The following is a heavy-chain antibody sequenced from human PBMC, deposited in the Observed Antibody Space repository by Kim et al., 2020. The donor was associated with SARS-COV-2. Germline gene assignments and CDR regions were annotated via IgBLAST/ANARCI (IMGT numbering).Heavy chain of an antibody. CDR1: GGSLSSSSYY. CDR3: ARHQRYSSGWYVAFYY. Sequence: SETLSLTCTVSGGSLSSSSYYWGRIRQRPGLGLEWIGTAYYIGNTNSTLSLQVTVTVYVYTSQYSLSLNLGSVTDAAMDDYYCARHQRYSSGWYVAFYY. D-gene: IGHD6-13*01. J-gene: IGHJ6*03. V-gene: IGHV4-39*01. CDR2: AYYIGNT.